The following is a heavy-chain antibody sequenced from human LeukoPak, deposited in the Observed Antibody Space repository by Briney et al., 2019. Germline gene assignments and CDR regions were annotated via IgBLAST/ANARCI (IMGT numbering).Heavy chain of an antibody. CDR1: GYIFTSNS. J-gene: IGHJ4*02. CDR3: ARGEFYYDL. V-gene: IGHV1-18*04. CDR2: ISTFNGYT. D-gene: IGHD3-16*01. Sequence: ASVKVSCKPFGYIFTSNSISWVRQAPGQQLEWMGWISTFNGYTKYAQNLQVRVTMTTDTSTRTVYLEMRNLRSDDTAVYYCARGEFYYDLWGQGTLVTVSS.